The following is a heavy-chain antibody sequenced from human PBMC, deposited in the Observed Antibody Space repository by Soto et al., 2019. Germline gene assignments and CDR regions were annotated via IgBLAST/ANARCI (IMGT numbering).Heavy chain of an antibody. J-gene: IGHJ5*02. CDR2: INHSGST. Sequence: SETLSLTCAVYGGSFSGYYWSWIRQPPGKGLEWIGEINHSGSTNYNPSLKSRVTISVDTSKNQFSLKLSSVTAADTAVYYCAREPGLWSGYFMHWFDPWGQGTLVTVSS. CDR3: AREPGLWSGYFMHWFDP. D-gene: IGHD3-3*01. CDR1: GGSFSGYY. V-gene: IGHV4-34*01.